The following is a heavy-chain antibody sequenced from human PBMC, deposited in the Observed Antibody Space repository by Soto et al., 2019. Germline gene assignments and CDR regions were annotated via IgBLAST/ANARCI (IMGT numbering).Heavy chain of an antibody. CDR3: ARDGYSSGYYFDY. CDR2: IYYSGST. D-gene: IGHD2-15*01. Sequence: SSETLSLTCTVSGGSISSGVYYWSWIRQHPGKGLEWIGYIYYSGSTYYNPSLKSRVTISVDTSKNQFSLKLSSVTAADTAVYYCARDGYSSGYYFDYWGQGTLVTVSS. CDR1: GGSISSGVYY. J-gene: IGHJ4*02. V-gene: IGHV4-31*03.